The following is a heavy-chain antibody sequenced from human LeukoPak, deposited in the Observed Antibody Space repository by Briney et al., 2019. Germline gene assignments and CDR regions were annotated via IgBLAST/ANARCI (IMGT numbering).Heavy chain of an antibody. CDR2: ISAYNGNT. D-gene: IGHD6-6*01. CDR3: ARDHDEGSSPYYFHY. CDR1: GYTFTSYG. Sequence: ASVKVSCEASGYTFTSYGISWVRQAPGQGLEWMGWISAYNGNTNYAQKLQGRVTMTTDTSTSTAYMELRSLRSDDTAVYYCARDHDEGSSPYYFHYWGQGTLVTVSS. V-gene: IGHV1-18*01. J-gene: IGHJ4*02.